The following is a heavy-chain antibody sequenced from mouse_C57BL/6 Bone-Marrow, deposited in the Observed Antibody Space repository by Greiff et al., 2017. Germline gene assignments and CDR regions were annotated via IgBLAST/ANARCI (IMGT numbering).Heavy chain of an antibody. CDR1: GYTFTSYW. CDR3: ASLYGSSLAWFAY. CDR2: IHPSDSDT. D-gene: IGHD1-1*01. Sequence: QVQLKQPGAELVKPGASVKVSCKASGYTFTSYWMHWVKQRPGQGLEWIGRIHPSDSDTNYNQKFKGKATLTVDKSSSTAYMQLSSLTSEDSAVYYCASLYGSSLAWFAYWGQGTLVTVSA. J-gene: IGHJ3*01. V-gene: IGHV1-74*01.